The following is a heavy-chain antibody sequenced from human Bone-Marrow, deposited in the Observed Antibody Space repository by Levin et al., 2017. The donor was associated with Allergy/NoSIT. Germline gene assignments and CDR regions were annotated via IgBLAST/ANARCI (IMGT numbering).Heavy chain of an antibody. CDR3: AKQFLNRGYLDS. Sequence: GGSLRLSCAASGFSFGNYGMHWVRQAPGKGLEWVALISYDGSNKHYVDSVKGRFTISRDESRNTLLLQMDTLRPDDTAIYYCAKQFLNRGYLDSWGQGTPVTVSS. CDR2: ISYDGSNK. D-gene: IGHD3-16*02. V-gene: IGHV3-30*18. CDR1: GFSFGNYG. J-gene: IGHJ4*02.